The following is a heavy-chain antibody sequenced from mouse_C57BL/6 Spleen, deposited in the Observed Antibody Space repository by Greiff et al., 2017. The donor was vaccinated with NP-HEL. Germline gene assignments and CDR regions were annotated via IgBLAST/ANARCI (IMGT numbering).Heavy chain of an antibody. V-gene: IGHV1-42*01. CDR3: ARRDDYDDGDYYAMDY. J-gene: IGHJ4*01. Sequence: EVKLVESGPELVKPGASVKISCKASGYSFTGYYMNWVKQSPEKSLEWIGEINPSTGGTTYNQKFKAKATLTVDKSSSTAYMQLKSLTSEDSAVYYCARRDDYDDGDYYAMDYWGQGTSVTVSS. CDR2: INPSTGGT. D-gene: IGHD2-4*01. CDR1: GYSFTGYY.